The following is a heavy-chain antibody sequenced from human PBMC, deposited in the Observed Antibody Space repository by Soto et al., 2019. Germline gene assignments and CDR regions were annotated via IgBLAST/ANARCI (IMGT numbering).Heavy chain of an antibody. D-gene: IGHD1-26*01. V-gene: IGHV3-30-3*01. J-gene: IGHJ4*02. Sequence: QVQLVESGGGVVQPGRSLRLSCAASGFTFSSYAMHWVRQAPGKGLEGVAVISYDGSKKYYADSVKGRFTISRDNSKNTLFVQMNSLRAEDTAVYYCARDDSGSNYVVDYWGQGTLVTVSS. CDR1: GFTFSSYA. CDR2: ISYDGSKK. CDR3: ARDDSGSNYVVDY.